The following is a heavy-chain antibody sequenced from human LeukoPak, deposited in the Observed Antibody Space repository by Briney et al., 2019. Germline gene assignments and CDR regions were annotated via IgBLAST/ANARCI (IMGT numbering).Heavy chain of an antibody. CDR2: INPNSGDT. CDR3: VRGFYARGNKGD. Sequence: ASVKVSCKASGYTFTNYYIHWVRQAPGQGLEWMGWINPNSGDTDYAQKFQGRVTMTRDTSISTAYMELSSLRSDDTAVHYCVRGFYARGNKGDWGQGTLVTVS. CDR1: GYTFTNYY. J-gene: IGHJ4*02. D-gene: IGHD1/OR15-1a*01. V-gene: IGHV1-2*02.